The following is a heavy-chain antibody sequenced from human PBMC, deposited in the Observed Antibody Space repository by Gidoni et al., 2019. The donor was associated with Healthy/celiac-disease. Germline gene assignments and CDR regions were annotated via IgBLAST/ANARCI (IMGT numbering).Heavy chain of an antibody. Sequence: QVTLRASGPALVKPPQTLTLTCTFSGFSLSTSGMCVSWIRQPPGKALEWLALIDWDDDKYYSTSLKTRLTISKDTSKNQVVLTMTNMDPVDTATYYCARTFPYYDSSDIVGAFDIWGQGTMVTVSS. CDR2: IDWDDDK. CDR1: GFSLSTSGMC. J-gene: IGHJ3*02. CDR3: ARTFPYYDSSDIVGAFDI. V-gene: IGHV2-70*01. D-gene: IGHD3-22*01.